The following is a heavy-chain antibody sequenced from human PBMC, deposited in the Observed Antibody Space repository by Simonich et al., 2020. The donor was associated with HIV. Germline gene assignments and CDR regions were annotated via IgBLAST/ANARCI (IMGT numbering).Heavy chain of an antibody. CDR3: ARRHPTTVTTPYFDY. J-gene: IGHJ4*02. CDR1: GGSFSGYY. D-gene: IGHD4-17*01. V-gene: IGHV4-34*01. Sequence: QVQLQQWGAGLLKPSEPLSLTCAVYGGSFSGYYWSWIRQPPGKGLEWIGEINDSGSNNYTPSLKSRVTISVATSKNQFSLKLSSVTAADTAVYYCARRHPTTVTTPYFDYWGQGTLVTVSS. CDR2: INDSGSN.